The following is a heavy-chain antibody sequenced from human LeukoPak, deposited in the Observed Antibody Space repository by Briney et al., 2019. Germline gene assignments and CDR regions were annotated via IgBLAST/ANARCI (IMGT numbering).Heavy chain of an antibody. J-gene: IGHJ5*02. CDR1: GYTFTGYY. V-gene: IGHV1-2*02. Sequence: ASVKVSCKASGYTFTGYYMHWVRQAPGQGLEWMGWINPNSGGTNYAQKFQGRVTMTRDTSISTAYMELSRLRSDDTAVYYSARDIFGELLHFWFDPWGQGTLVTVSS. CDR3: ARDIFGELLHFWFDP. CDR2: INPNSGGT. D-gene: IGHD3-10*02.